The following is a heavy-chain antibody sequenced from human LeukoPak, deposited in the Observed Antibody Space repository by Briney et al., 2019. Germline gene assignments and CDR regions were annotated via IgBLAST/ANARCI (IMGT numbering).Heavy chain of an antibody. J-gene: IGHJ6*03. CDR3: ARAVGYDILTGYYPAFYNYYYMDV. V-gene: IGHV1-69*05. D-gene: IGHD3-9*01. Sequence: ASVKVSCKASGGTFSSYAFSWVRQAPGQGLEWMGGIIPIFGTANYAQKFQGRVTITTDESTSTAYMELSSLRSEDTAVYYCARAVGYDILTGYYPAFYNYYYMDVWGKGTTVTVSS. CDR1: GGTFSSYA. CDR2: IIPIFGTA.